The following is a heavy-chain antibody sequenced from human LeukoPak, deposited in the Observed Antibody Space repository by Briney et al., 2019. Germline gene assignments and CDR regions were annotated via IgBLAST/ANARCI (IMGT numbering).Heavy chain of an antibody. J-gene: IGHJ1*01. CDR2: INHSGST. CDR1: GGSFSGYY. D-gene: IGHD6-6*01. CDR3: ARGRGGIAARAGYFQH. Sequence: SETLSLTCAVYGGSFSGYYWSWIRQPPGKGLEWIGEINHSGSTNYNPSLKSRVTISVDTSKNQFSLKLSSVTAADTAVYYCARGRGGIAARAGYFQHWGQGTLVTGSS. V-gene: IGHV4-34*01.